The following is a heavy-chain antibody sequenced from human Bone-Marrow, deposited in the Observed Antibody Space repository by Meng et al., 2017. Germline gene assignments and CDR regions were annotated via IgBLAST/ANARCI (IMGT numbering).Heavy chain of an antibody. J-gene: IGHJ3*02. CDR1: GDFISNYY. D-gene: IGHD4-17*01. V-gene: IGHV4-4*07. CDR3: AGAVTLDAFDI. Sequence: GSLRLSCTVSGDFISNYYWSWIRQPAGKGLEWIGRIYTSGSTNYNPSLKSRVTISVDTSKNQFSLKLSSVTAADTAVYYCAGAVTLDAFDIWGQGTMVTVSS. CDR2: IYTSGST.